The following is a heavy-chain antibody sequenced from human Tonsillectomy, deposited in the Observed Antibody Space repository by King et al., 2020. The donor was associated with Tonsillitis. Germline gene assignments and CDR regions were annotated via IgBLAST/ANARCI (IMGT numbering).Heavy chain of an antibody. Sequence: VQLVESGGGLVKPGGSLRLSCAASGFTFSSYSMNWVRQAPGKGLEWVSSISSSSSYIYYADSVKGRFTISRDNAKNSLYLQMNSLRAEDTAVYYCARDRGDGYNPYYFDYWGQGTLVTVSS. V-gene: IGHV3-21*01. CDR3: ARDRGDGYNPYYFDY. J-gene: IGHJ4*02. CDR2: ISSSSSYI. CDR1: GFTFSSYS. D-gene: IGHD5-24*01.